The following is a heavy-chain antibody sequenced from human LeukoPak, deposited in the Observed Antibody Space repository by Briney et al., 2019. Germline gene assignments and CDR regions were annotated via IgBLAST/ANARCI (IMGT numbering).Heavy chain of an antibody. J-gene: IGHJ4*02. D-gene: IGHD6-19*01. V-gene: IGHV3-48*03. CDR3: AKDRSSGWEIDY. CDR1: GFTFSSYE. Sequence: PGGSLRLSCAASGFTFSSYEMNWVRQAPGKGLEWVSYISSSGSTIYYADSVKGRFTISRDNARNSLYLQMNSLGGEDTAVYYCAKDRSSGWEIDYWGQGTLVTVSS. CDR2: ISSSGSTI.